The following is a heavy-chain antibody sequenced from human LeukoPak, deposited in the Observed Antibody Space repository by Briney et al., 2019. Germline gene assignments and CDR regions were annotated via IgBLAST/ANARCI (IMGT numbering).Heavy chain of an antibody. CDR3: AKFHYYYGSGIFDAFDI. D-gene: IGHD3-10*01. CDR2: IYSGDSDT. V-gene: IGHV5-51*01. J-gene: IGHJ3*02. CDR1: GYSFISNW. Sequence: GESLKISCKGSGYSFISNWIGWVRQMPGKGLEWMGIIYSGDSDTRYSPSFQGQVTISADKSISTAYLQWSSLRASDTAMYYCAKFHYYYGSGIFDAFDIWGQGTMVTVSS.